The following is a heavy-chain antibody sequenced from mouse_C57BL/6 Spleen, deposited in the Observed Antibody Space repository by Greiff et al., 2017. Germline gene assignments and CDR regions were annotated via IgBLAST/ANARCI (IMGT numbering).Heavy chain of an antibody. CDR3: ARSGYYEAWFAY. V-gene: IGHV1-72*01. CDR2: IGPSSGGT. CDR1: GYTFTGYW. J-gene: IGHJ3*01. D-gene: IGHD2-3*01. Sequence: VQLQQPGAELVKPGASVKLSCKASGYTFTGYWMHWVKQRPGRGLEWIGRIGPSSGGTKYNEKFKSKATLTVDKPSSTAYMQLSSLTSEDSAVYYCARSGYYEAWFAYWGQGTLVTVSA.